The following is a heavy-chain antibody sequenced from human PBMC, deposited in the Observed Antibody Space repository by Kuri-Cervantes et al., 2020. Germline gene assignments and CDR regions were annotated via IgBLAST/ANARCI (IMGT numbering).Heavy chain of an antibody. CDR3: ARVHETYDILTGYPSDYPDYYYYYMDA. CDR2: INHSGST. V-gene: IGHV4-34*01. J-gene: IGHJ6*03. Sequence: GSLRLSCAVYGGSFSGYYWSWIRQPPGKGLEWIGEINHSGSTNYNPSLKSRVTISVDTSKNQFSLKLSSVTAADTAVYYCARVHETYDILTGYPSDYPDYYYYYMDAWGKGTTVTVSS. D-gene: IGHD3-9*01. CDR1: GGSFSGYY.